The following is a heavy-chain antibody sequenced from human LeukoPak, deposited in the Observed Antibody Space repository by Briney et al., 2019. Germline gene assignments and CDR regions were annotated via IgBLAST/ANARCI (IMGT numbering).Heavy chain of an antibody. CDR2: INPNSGGT. CDR1: GYTFTGYY. D-gene: IGHD3-16*01. Sequence: ASVKVSCKASGYTFTGYYMHWVRQTPGQGLEWMGRINPNSGGTNYAQKFQGRVTMTRATSISTAYMELSRLRSDDTAVYYCARQGPLGQPHFDYWGQGTLVTVSS. V-gene: IGHV1-2*06. CDR3: ARQGPLGQPHFDY. J-gene: IGHJ4*02.